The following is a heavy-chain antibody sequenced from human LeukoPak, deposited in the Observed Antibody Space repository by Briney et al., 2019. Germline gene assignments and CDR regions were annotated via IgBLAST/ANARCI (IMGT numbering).Heavy chain of an antibody. CDR1: GFTFSSYW. V-gene: IGHV4-59*06. CDR2: INYSGST. D-gene: IGHD2-15*01. Sequence: GSLRLSCAASGFTFSSYWMSWVRQAPGKGLEWIGYINYSGSTYYNPSLKSRVTISVDTSKNQFSLKLSSVTAADTAVYYCARARRVVVVHDYWGQGTLVTVSS. J-gene: IGHJ4*02. CDR3: ARARRVVVVHDY.